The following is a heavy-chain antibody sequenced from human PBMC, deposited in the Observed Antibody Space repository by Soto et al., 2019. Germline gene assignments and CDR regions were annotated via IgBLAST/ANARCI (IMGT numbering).Heavy chain of an antibody. Sequence: ASVKVSCKASGYTFTSYGISWVRQAPGQGLEWMGWMNPGSGDTGYAQKFQGRVTMTRDISTATAYMELSSLRSDDTATYYCARMATFGSLNWFDPWGQGTLVTVS. CDR2: MNPGSGDT. CDR3: ARMATFGSLNWFDP. V-gene: IGHV1-8*02. J-gene: IGHJ5*02. D-gene: IGHD3-16*01. CDR1: GYTFTSYG.